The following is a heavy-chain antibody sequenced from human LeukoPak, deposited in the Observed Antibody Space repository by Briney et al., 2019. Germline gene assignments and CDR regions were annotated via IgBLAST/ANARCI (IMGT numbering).Heavy chain of an antibody. Sequence: PGGSLRLSCAASGFTFNNYWMSWVRQAPGKGLEWVANINQDGTEKNYVDSVKGRFTISRDNAKNSLYLQMNSLRAEDTAVYYCARNMGDYWGQGTLVTVSS. D-gene: IGHD2/OR15-2a*01. CDR1: GFTFNNYW. J-gene: IGHJ4*02. CDR3: ARNMGDY. V-gene: IGHV3-7*04. CDR2: INQDGTEK.